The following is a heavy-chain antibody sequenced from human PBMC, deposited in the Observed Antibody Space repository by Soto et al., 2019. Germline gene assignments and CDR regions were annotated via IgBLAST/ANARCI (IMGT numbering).Heavy chain of an antibody. CDR1: GYTFTSYY. V-gene: IGHV1-46*01. D-gene: IGHD3-22*01. Sequence: DSLKVSCKASGYTFTSYYMHWVRQAPGQGLEWMGIINPSGGSTSYAQKFQGRVTMTRDTSTSTVYMELSSLRSEDTAVYYCARAPYYYDSSGYYYDYRGQGTLVTLS. J-gene: IGHJ4*02. CDR2: INPSGGST. CDR3: ARAPYYYDSSGYYYDY.